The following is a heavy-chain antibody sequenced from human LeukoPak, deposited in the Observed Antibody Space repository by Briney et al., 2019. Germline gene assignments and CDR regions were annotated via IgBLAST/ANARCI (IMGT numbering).Heavy chain of an antibody. CDR1: GGSISSYY. D-gene: IGHD3-3*01. J-gene: IGHJ4*02. V-gene: IGHV4-59*01. CDR3: ARAYDSWSGYDY. Sequence: SETLSLTCTVSGGSISSYYWSWIRQPPAKGLEWIGYIYYSGSTNYNPSLKSRVTISVDTSKNQFSLKLSSVTAADTAVYYCARAYDSWSGYDYWGQGTLVTVSS. CDR2: IYYSGST.